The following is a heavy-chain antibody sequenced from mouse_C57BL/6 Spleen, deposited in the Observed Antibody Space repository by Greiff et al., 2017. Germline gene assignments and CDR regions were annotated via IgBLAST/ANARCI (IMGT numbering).Heavy chain of an antibody. CDR1: GYAFSSSW. J-gene: IGHJ4*01. Sequence: VQLQQSGPELVKPGASVKISCKASGYAFSSSWMNWVKQRPGKGLEWIGRIYPGDGDTNYNGKLKGKATLTADKSSSTAYMQLSSLTSEDSAVYFCARSDGLYYYAMDYWGQGTSVTVSS. CDR2: IYPGDGDT. CDR3: ARSDGLYYYAMDY. V-gene: IGHV1-82*01. D-gene: IGHD2-3*01.